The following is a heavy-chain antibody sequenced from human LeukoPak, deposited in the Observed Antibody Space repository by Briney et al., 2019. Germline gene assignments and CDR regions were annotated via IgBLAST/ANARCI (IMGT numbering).Heavy chain of an antibody. CDR2: ISSSSSYI. J-gene: IGHJ6*03. D-gene: IGHD6-19*01. Sequence: GGSLRLSCAASGFTFSTYSMNWVRQAPGKGLEWVSSISSSSSYIYYADSVKGRFTISRDNAKNSLYLQMNSLRAEDTAVYYCARAAAGQWLVRDYYYYIDVWGKGTTVTISS. V-gene: IGHV3-21*01. CDR1: GFTFSTYS. CDR3: ARAAAGQWLVRDYYYYIDV.